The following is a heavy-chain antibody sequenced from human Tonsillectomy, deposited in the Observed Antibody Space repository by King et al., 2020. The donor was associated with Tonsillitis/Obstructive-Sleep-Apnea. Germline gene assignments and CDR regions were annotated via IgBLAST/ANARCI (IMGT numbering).Heavy chain of an antibody. Sequence: QLVQSGAEVKKPGASVKVSCKASGYTFTSYDINWVRQATGQGLEWMGWMNADSGETGNAQKFQGRVTMTRNTSISTIYMELSSLRSDDTAVYYCARGWGISEFDYWGQGTLVTVSS. V-gene: IGHV1-8*01. CDR3: ARGWGISEFDY. CDR1: GYTFTSYD. D-gene: IGHD3-16*01. J-gene: IGHJ4*02. CDR2: MNADSGET.